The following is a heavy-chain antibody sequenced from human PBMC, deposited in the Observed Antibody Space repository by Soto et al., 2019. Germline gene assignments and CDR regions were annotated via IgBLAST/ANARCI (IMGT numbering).Heavy chain of an antibody. CDR3: AVTTPHQWYYTHV. Sequence: TLSLTCAISGDSVSSNSAAWNWIRLSPSRGLEWLARTYYRSRWYNDYAVSVRSRITVNPDTSKNQFSLQLTSVTPEDTAVYYCAVTTPHQWYYTHVWGKGPTVTVSS. CDR2: TYYRSRWYN. J-gene: IGHJ6*03. V-gene: IGHV6-1*01. D-gene: IGHD4-4*01. CDR1: GDSVSSNSAA.